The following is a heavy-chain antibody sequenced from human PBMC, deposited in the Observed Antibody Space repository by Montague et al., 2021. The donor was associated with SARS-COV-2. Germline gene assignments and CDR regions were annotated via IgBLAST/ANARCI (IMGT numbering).Heavy chain of an antibody. D-gene: IGHD1-14*01. Sequence: TLSLTCSVSGGSISSGGYYWTWIRQRPGGDLEWLGYLYYNGMTHYSPSLKSRASFSLDTSKNQFSLKLTSATATDSALYFCASSLPGNQFQFDYWGQGALGTVSS. CDR2: LYYNGMT. J-gene: IGHJ4*02. V-gene: IGHV4-31*03. CDR1: GGSISSGGYY. CDR3: ASSLPGNQFQFDY.